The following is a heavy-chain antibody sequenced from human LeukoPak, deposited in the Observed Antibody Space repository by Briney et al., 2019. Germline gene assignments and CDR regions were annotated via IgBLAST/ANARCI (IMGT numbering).Heavy chain of an antibody. CDR1: GDSISSGGYS. Sequence: SSETLSLTCVVSGDSISSGGYSWSWIRQTPGKGLEWIAYIHDSGSTYNNPSLKSRVTISVDMSKNQFSLKMSSVTAADTAVYYCARAYSSSWYWNWFDPWGQGTLVTVSS. D-gene: IGHD6-13*01. J-gene: IGHJ5*02. CDR2: IHDSGST. CDR3: ARAYSSSWYWNWFDP. V-gene: IGHV4-30-4*07.